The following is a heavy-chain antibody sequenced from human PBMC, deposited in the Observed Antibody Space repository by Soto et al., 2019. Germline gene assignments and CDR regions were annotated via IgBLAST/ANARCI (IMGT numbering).Heavy chain of an antibody. Sequence: QVQLEQSGAEVKKPGASVKVSCEGSGYTFSAYYIHWVRQAPGQGLEWMGWINPRSGGTNFAQKFQGRVTMTRGTSISTAYMELTRLMSNDTAVYYCATCTGGSCYYYGMDIWGQGTTVTVSS. V-gene: IGHV1-2*02. D-gene: IGHD2-15*01. CDR2: INPRSGGT. CDR1: GYTFSAYY. J-gene: IGHJ6*02. CDR3: ATCTGGSCYYYGMDI.